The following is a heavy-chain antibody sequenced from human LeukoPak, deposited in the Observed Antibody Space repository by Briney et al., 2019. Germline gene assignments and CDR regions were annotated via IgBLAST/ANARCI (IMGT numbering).Heavy chain of an antibody. CDR1: GYTFTSYY. Sequence: ASVKVSCKASGYTFTSYYMHWVRQAPGQGLEWMGIINPSGGSTSYAQKFQGRVTMTRDMSTSTVYMELSSLRSEDTAVYYCAREGYYDSSGLGFDYYYDYYMDVWGKGTTVTVSS. V-gene: IGHV1-46*01. CDR2: INPSGGST. J-gene: IGHJ6*03. D-gene: IGHD3-22*01. CDR3: AREGYYDSSGLGFDYYYDYYMDV.